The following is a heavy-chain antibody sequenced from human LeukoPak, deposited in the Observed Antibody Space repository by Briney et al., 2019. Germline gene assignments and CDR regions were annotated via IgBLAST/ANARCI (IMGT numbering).Heavy chain of an antibody. CDR3: ARGQGTVTTH. CDR2: IDHSGSA. CDR1: AGSFSGYY. J-gene: IGHJ4*02. V-gene: IGHV4-34*01. Sequence: SETLSLTCAGSAGSFSGYYWTWIRQPPGKGLEWIGEIDHSGSANYNPSLKSRVTISLDTSKNQFSLKLSSVTAADTAVYYCARGQGTVTTHWGQGTLVTVSS. D-gene: IGHD4-17*01.